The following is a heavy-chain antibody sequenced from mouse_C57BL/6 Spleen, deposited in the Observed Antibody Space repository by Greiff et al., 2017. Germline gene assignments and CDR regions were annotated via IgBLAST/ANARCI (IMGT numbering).Heavy chain of an antibody. D-gene: IGHD2-5*01. CDR1: GFTFSDYY. Sequence: EVQLVESGGGLVQPGGSLKLSCAASGFTFSDYYMYWVRQTPEKRLEWVAYISNGGGSTYYPDTVKGRFTITRDNAKNTLYLQMRRLKSEDTAMYYCARHEGAYSNYSYAMDYWGQGTSVTVSS. CDR2: ISNGGGST. J-gene: IGHJ4*01. CDR3: ARHEGAYSNYSYAMDY. V-gene: IGHV5-12*01.